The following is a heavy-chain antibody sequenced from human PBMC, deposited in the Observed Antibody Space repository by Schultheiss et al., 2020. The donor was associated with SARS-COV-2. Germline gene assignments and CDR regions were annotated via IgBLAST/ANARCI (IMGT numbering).Heavy chain of an antibody. D-gene: IGHD4-23*01. J-gene: IGHJ4*02. CDR3: ARRDYGGNSDCFDY. CDR1: GGSISSYY. V-gene: IGHV4-4*07. Sequence: SETLSLTCTVSGGSISSYYWSWIRQPAGKGLEWIGRIYTSGSTNYNPSLKSRVTISVDTSKNQFSLKLSSVTAADTAVYYCARRDYGGNSDCFDYWGQGTLVTVSS. CDR2: IYTSGST.